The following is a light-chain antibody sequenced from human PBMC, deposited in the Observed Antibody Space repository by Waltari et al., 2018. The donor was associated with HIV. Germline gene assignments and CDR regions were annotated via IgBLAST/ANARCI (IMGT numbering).Light chain of an antibody. CDR3: QVWDTSSDHRYV. J-gene: IGLJ1*01. Sequence: SYVLTQPPSVSVAPGKTARITCGGYDIGTRSVHWYQQRPGQAPLLVIYRDSDRPSGIPERFSGSNSGNTATLTISRVEAGDEADYYCQVWDTSSDHRYVFGTGTKVTVL. V-gene: IGLV3-21*04. CDR2: RDS. CDR1: DIGTRS.